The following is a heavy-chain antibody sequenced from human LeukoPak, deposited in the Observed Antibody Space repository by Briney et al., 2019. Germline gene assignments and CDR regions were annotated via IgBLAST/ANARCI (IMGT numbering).Heavy chain of an antibody. CDR1: GFTFSSYA. CDR2: ISSNGGST. CDR3: ARDYEHGSGDY. J-gene: IGHJ4*02. D-gene: IGHD3-16*01. V-gene: IGHV3-64*01. Sequence: PGGSLRLSCAASGFTFSSYAMHWVRQAPGKGLEYVSAISSNGGSTYYANSVKGRFTISRDNSKNTLYLQMGSLRAGDMAVYYCARDYEHGSGDYWGQGTLVTVSS.